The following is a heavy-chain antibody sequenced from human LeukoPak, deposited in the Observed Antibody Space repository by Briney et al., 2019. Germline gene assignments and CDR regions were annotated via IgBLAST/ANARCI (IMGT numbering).Heavy chain of an antibody. CDR1: GGTFSSYA. J-gene: IGHJ4*02. D-gene: IGHD1-26*01. V-gene: IGHV1-69*13. CDR3: ARHPRVGAQGVDY. Sequence: ASVTVSCKASGGTFSSYAISWVRQAPGQGLEWMGGIIPIFGTANYAQKFQGRVTITADESTSTAYMELSSLRSEDTAVYYCARHPRVGAQGVDYWGQGTLVTVSS. CDR2: IIPIFGTA.